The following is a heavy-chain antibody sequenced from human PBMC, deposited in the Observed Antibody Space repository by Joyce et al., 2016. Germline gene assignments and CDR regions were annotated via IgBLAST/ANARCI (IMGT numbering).Heavy chain of an antibody. CDR3: ARAAFWSGHYDY. CDR1: GGSINTDGYY. CDR2: NYYTGRT. V-gene: IGHV4-31*03. Sequence: QVQLQESGPGLVKPSQTLSLTCTVSGGSINTDGYYWSWIRQHPGKGLEWIGYNYYTGRTYYIPSLKSRLAISVDTSKNQFSLRLSSVTAADTAVYYCARAAFWSGHYDYWGQGTLVTVSS. D-gene: IGHD3-3*01. J-gene: IGHJ4*02.